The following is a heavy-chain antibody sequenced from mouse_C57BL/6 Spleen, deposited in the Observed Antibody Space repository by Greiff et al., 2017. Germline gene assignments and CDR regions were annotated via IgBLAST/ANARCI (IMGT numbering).Heavy chain of an antibody. Sequence: VQLQQSGAELVKPGASVKISCKASGYAFRSYWMNWVKQRPGKGLEWIGQIYPGDGGTNYNGKFKGKATLTADKSSSTAYMQLSSLTSEDSAVYFCARRGVTGTFADWGQGTLVTVSA. CDR1: GYAFRSYW. D-gene: IGHD4-1*01. V-gene: IGHV1-80*01. J-gene: IGHJ3*01. CDR2: IYPGDGGT. CDR3: ARRGVTGTFAD.